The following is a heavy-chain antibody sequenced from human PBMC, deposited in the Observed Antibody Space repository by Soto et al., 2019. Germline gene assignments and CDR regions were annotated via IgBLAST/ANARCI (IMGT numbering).Heavy chain of an antibody. D-gene: IGHD6-19*01. CDR1: GGSISSSNW. V-gene: IGHV4-4*02. CDR2: IFHSGST. J-gene: IGHJ4*02. CDR3: ARVASGLSLFDY. Sequence: KPSETLSLTCAVSGGSISSSNWWSWVRQPPGKGLEWIGEIFHSGSTNYNPSLKSRVTISLDMSNNQFSLKLNSVTAAATAVYSCARVASGLSLFDYWGQGTLVTVSS.